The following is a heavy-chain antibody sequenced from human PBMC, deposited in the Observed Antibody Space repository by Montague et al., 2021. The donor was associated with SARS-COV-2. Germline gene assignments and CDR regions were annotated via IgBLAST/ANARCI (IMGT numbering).Heavy chain of an antibody. V-gene: IGHV4-39*01. CDR1: GGSISSSSYY. J-gene: IGHJ4*02. CDR3: ASERLCGSGGYCNPCLRVGY. Sequence: SETLSLTCTVSGGSISSSSYYWGWIRQPPGKGLEWIGCIYYSGSTYSNPSLKSRVTISVDTSKNQFSLQLSSVTAADTAVYYCASERLCGSGGYCNPCLRVGYWGQGTLVTVSS. D-gene: IGHD3-10*01. CDR2: IYYSGST.